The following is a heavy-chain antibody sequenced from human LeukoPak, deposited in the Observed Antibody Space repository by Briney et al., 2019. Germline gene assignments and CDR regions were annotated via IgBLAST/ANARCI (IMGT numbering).Heavy chain of an antibody. CDR1: GGTFSSYA. Sequence: SVTVSCKASGGTFSSYAISWVRQAPGQGLEWMGGIIPIFGTANYAQKFQGRVTITTDESTSTAYMELSSLRSEDTAVYYCASGEAAAGTDPSFDYWGQGTLVTVSS. CDR2: IIPIFGTA. J-gene: IGHJ4*02. CDR3: ASGEAAAGTDPSFDY. V-gene: IGHV1-69*05. D-gene: IGHD6-13*01.